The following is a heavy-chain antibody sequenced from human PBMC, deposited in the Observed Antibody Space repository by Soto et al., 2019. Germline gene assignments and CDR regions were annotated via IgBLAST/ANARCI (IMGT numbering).Heavy chain of an antibody. CDR1: GYSFTSYW. Sequence: GESLKISCKGSGYSFTSYWISWVRQMPGKGLEWMGRIDPSDSYTNYSPSFQGHVTISADKSISTAYLQWSSLKASDTAMYYCVRPLYSYGSGSHYYYYGMDVWGQGTTVTVSS. D-gene: IGHD3-10*01. CDR3: VRPLYSYGSGSHYYYYGMDV. V-gene: IGHV5-10-1*01. J-gene: IGHJ6*02. CDR2: IDPSDSYT.